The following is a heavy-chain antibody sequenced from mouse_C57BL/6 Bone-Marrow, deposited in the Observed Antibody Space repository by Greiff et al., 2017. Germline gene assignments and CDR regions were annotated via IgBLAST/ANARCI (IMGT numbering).Heavy chain of an antibody. CDR3: ARQGGAITTVVATDYAMDY. D-gene: IGHD1-1*01. CDR2: ISGGGGNT. V-gene: IGHV5-9*01. CDR1: GFTFSSYT. Sequence: EVQVVESGGGLVKPGGSLKLSCAASGFTFSSYTMSWVRQTPEKRLEWVATISGGGGNTYYPDSVKGRFTISRDNAKNTLYLHMSSLRSEDTALYYCARQGGAITTVVATDYAMDYWGQGTSVTVSS. J-gene: IGHJ4*01.